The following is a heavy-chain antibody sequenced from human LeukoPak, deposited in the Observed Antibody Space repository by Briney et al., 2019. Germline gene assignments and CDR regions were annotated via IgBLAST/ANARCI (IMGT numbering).Heavy chain of an antibody. CDR2: ISSSSTYI. Sequence: GGSLRLSCAASGFTFSSYSMNWVRQAPGKGLEWVSSISSSSTYIYYADSVKGRFTISRDNAKNSLFLQMNSLRAEDTAVYYCARDMAGDYYDSGSYGYFDYWGQGTLVTVSS. V-gene: IGHV3-21*01. CDR1: GFTFSSYS. CDR3: ARDMAGDYYDSGSYGYFDY. D-gene: IGHD3-22*01. J-gene: IGHJ4*02.